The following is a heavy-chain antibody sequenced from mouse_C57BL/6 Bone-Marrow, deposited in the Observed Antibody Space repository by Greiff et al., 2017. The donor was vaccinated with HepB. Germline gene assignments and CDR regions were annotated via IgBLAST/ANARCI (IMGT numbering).Heavy chain of an antibody. CDR2: INPNNGGT. V-gene: IGHV1-22*01. CDR3: ARFGNLLLRYRDY. D-gene: IGHD1-1*01. Sequence: VQLQQSGAELVKPGASVKMSCKASGYTFTDYNMHWVKQSHGKSLEWIGYINPNNGGTSYNQKFKGKATLTVNKSSSTAYMELRSLTSEDSAVYYCARFGNLLLRYRDYWGQGTTLTVSS. J-gene: IGHJ2*01. CDR1: GYTFTDYN.